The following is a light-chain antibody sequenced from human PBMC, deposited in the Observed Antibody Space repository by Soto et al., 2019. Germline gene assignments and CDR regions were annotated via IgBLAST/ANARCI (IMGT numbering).Light chain of an antibody. V-gene: IGKV1-5*03. J-gene: IGKJ1*01. CDR3: QHYNSYSEA. Sequence: DIQMTQSPSNLSGSVGDRVTITCRASQTISSWLAWYQQEPGKAPKLLIYKASTLKSGVPSRFSGSGSGTEFTLTISSLQPDDFATYYCQHYNSYSEAFGQGTKVDIK. CDR1: QTISSW. CDR2: KAS.